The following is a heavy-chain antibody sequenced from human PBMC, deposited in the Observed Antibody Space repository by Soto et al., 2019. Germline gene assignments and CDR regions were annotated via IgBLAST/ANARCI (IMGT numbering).Heavy chain of an antibody. CDR2: ISAYNGNT. CDR3: ASDPPPPDY. CDR1: GYTFASYA. V-gene: IGHV1-18*01. Sequence: QVQLVQSGAEVKKPGASVKVSCKASGYTFASYAISWMRQAPGQWLEWMGWISAYNGNTNYAQKLQGRVTMTTDTSTSTAYMELRSLRSDDTAVYYWASDPPPPDYWGQGTLVSVSS. J-gene: IGHJ4*02.